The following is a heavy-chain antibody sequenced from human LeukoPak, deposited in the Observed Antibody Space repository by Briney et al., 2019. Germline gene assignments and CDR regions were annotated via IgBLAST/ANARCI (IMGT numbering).Heavy chain of an antibody. CDR3: AKDMLGGYASFDY. V-gene: IGHV3-53*05. CDR2: IYGDGTT. J-gene: IGHJ4*02. CDR1: GFTVSNDY. D-gene: IGHD5-18*01. Sequence: GGSLRLSCAASGFTVSNDYMAWVRQAPGRGLEWVSLIYGDGTTFYTDSVKGRFTISRDNAKNSLYLQMDSLRAEDTALYYCAKDMLGGYASFDYWGQGTLVTVSS.